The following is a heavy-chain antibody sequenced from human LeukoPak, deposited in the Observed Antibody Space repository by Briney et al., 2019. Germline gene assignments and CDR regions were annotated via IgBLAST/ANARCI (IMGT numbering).Heavy chain of an antibody. J-gene: IGHJ3*02. Sequence: PSETLSLTCAVYGGSFSGYYWSWIRQPPGKGLEWIGEINHSGSTNYNPSLKSRVTISVDTSKNQFSLKLSSVTAADTAVYYCARHLNWDIVVVPAADAFDIWGQGTMVTVSS. CDR3: ARHLNWDIVVVPAADAFDI. CDR1: GGSFSGYY. CDR2: INHSGST. D-gene: IGHD2-2*01. V-gene: IGHV4-34*01.